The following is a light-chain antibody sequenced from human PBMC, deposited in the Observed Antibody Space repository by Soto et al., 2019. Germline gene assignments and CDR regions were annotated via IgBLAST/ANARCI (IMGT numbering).Light chain of an antibody. CDR3: QQLNRYPAIT. J-gene: IGKJ5*01. V-gene: IGKV1-9*01. Sequence: IQLTQSPSSLSASVGDRVTITCRASQGISSYLAWYQQKPGKAPKLLIYAASTLQSGVPSRFSDSGSGTDFTLTISSLQPEDFATYFCQQLNRYPAITFGQGTRLEI. CDR1: QGISSY. CDR2: AAS.